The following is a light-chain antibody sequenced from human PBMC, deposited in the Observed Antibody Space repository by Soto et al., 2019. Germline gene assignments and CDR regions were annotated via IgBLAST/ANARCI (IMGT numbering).Light chain of an antibody. Sequence: EIVLTQSPATLSLSPGERAPLSCRASQSVSSYLAWYQQKPGQAPRLLIHGASTRAPGFPARFSGSGSGTDFTLTISSLQSEDFAVYYCQQYDNWPWTFGQGTKVDIK. J-gene: IGKJ1*01. CDR1: QSVSSY. CDR2: GAS. V-gene: IGKV3-15*01. CDR3: QQYDNWPWT.